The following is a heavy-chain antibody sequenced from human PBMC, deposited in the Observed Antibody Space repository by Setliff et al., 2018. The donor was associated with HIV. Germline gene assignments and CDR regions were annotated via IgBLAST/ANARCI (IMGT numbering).Heavy chain of an antibody. D-gene: IGHD5-12*01. CDR1: GGSFSGNY. CDR2: VNHSGNT. Sequence: NPSETLSLTCAIYGGSFSGNYWTWIRQPPGKGLEWIGEVNHSGNTNYNPSLKSRVTISVDTSKNQFSLKLTSVTAADTAVYYCARVQVGGYNFYFDYWGQGTLVTVSS. V-gene: IGHV4-34*01. CDR3: ARVQVGGYNFYFDY. J-gene: IGHJ4*02.